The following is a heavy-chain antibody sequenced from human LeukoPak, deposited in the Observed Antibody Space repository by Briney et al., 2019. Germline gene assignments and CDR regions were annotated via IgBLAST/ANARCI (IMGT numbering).Heavy chain of an antibody. CDR1: GYTFTSYG. CDR3: ARSEQLVKFDP. J-gene: IGHJ5*02. V-gene: IGHV1-18*01. D-gene: IGHD6-13*01. Sequence: ASVKVSCKASGYTFTSYGISWVRQAPGQGLEWMGWISAYNGNTNYAQKFQGRVTMTRDTSISTAYMELSRLRSDDTAVYYCARSEQLVKFDPWGQGTLVTVSS. CDR2: ISAYNGNT.